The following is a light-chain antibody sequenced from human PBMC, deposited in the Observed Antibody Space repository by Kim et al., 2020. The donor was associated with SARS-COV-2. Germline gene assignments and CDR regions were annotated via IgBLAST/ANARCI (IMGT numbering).Light chain of an antibody. CDR3: NSRDRSAQQYG. CDR1: SLRNYY. Sequence: SSELTQDPTVAVALGQTVRITCQGDSLRNYYPSWYQQKPGQAPVLVFYGEDNRPSGIPYRFSFSNSGNAASLTIPGAQAEDEADYSCNSRDRSAQQYGFG. CDR2: GED. J-gene: IGLJ1*01. V-gene: IGLV3-19*01.